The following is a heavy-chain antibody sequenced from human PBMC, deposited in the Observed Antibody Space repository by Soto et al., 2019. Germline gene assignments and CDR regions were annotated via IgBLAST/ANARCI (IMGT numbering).Heavy chain of an antibody. CDR1: GYSFSKYA. D-gene: IGHD2-8*01. CDR2: IHNGDGDT. Sequence: QAQLVQSGAEVKKPGASVKLSCKASGYSFSKYAVQWVRQAPGQSLEWMGWIHNGDGDTKFSQKFHDRVTITRDTSATTVYMELSSLRSEDTAIYYCARVPRYTSDIVQVPAVMYEDWFVPWGQGTLVTVSS. CDR3: ARVPRYTSDIVQVPAVMYEDWFVP. V-gene: IGHV1-3*04. J-gene: IGHJ5*02.